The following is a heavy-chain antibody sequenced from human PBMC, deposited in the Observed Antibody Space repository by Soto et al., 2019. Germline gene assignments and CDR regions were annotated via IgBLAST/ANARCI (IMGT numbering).Heavy chain of an antibody. CDR3: ARRYGYSFDY. D-gene: IGHD1-1*01. Sequence: PSETLSLTCTVSGGSISSYYWSWIRQPPGKGLEWIGYIYYSGSTNYNPSLKSRVTISVDTSKNQSSLKLSSVTAADTAVYYCARRYGYSFDYWGQGTLVTVS. CDR2: IYYSGST. V-gene: IGHV4-59*08. CDR1: GGSISSYY. J-gene: IGHJ4*02.